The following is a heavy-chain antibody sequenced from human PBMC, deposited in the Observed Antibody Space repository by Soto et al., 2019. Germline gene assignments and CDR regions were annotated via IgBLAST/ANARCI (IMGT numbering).Heavy chain of an antibody. V-gene: IGHV4-59*08. CDR2: IYYSGST. D-gene: IGHD1-26*01. J-gene: IGHJ4*02. Sequence: PSETLSLTCTVSGGSISSYYLSWIRQPPGKGLEWIGYIYYSGSTNYNPSLKSRVTISVDTSKNQFSLKLSSVTAADPAVYYCARLLVGPKPHFNYWGQGTRFTVSS. CDR3: ARLLVGPKPHFNY. CDR1: GGSISSYY.